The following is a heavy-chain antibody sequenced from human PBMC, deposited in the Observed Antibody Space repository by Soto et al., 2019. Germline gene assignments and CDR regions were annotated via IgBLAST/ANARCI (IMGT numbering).Heavy chain of an antibody. Sequence: QLQLQESGSGLVKPSQTLSLTCAVSGGSISSGGYSWSWIRQPPGKGLEWIGYIYHSGSTYYNPFLKSRVTISVDRSKNQFSLKLSSVTAADTAVYYCARVKGDTAMVTSAFDIWGQGTMVTVSS. D-gene: IGHD5-18*01. CDR1: GGSISSGGYS. V-gene: IGHV4-30-2*01. CDR2: IYHSGST. J-gene: IGHJ3*02. CDR3: ARVKGDTAMVTSAFDI.